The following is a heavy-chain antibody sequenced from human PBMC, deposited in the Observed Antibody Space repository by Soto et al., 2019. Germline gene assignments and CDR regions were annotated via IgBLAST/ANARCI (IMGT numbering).Heavy chain of an antibody. J-gene: IGHJ4*02. CDR2: ISYDGSNK. D-gene: IGHD3-10*01. V-gene: IGHV3-30-3*01. CDR1: GFTFSSYA. CDR3: ASDGSGSYPLY. Sequence: QVQLVESGGGVVQPGRSLRLSCAASGFTFSSYAMHWVRQAPGKGLEGVAVISYDGSNKYYADSVKGRFTISRDNSKNTLYLQMNSLRAEDTAVYYCASDGSGSYPLYWGQGTLVTVSS.